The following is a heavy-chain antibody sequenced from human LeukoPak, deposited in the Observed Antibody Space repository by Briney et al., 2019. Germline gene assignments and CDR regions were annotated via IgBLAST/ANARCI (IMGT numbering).Heavy chain of an antibody. CDR1: GDSISTYY. D-gene: IGHD4-17*01. J-gene: IGHJ5*02. CDR2: ISDSGST. CDR3: ARVEYGDYGWFDP. Sequence: PSETLSLTCTVSGDSISTYYWTWIRQPPGKGLEWIGYISDSGSTNYNPSLKSRVTISLDTSKNQFSLKLISLTAADTAAYYCARVEYGDYGWFDPWGQGTLVIVSS. V-gene: IGHV4-59*01.